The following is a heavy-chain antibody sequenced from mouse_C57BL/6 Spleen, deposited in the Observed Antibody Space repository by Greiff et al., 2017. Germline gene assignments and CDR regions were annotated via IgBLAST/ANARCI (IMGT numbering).Heavy chain of an antibody. D-gene: IGHD5-1*01. V-gene: IGHV1-52*01. CDR3: ARWGGTSPDWYFDV. CDR2: IDPSDSET. Sequence: QVQLKQPGAELVRPGSSVKLSCKASGYTFTSYWMHWVKQRPIQGLEWIGNIDPSDSETHYNQKFKDKATLTVDKSSSTAYMQLSSLTSEDSAVYYCARWGGTSPDWYFDVWGTGTTVTVSS. J-gene: IGHJ1*03. CDR1: GYTFTSYW.